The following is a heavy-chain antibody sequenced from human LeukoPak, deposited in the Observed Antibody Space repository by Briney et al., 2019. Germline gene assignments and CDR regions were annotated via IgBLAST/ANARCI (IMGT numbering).Heavy chain of an antibody. Sequence: PGGSLRLSCAASGFTFDDYAMHWVRHAPGKGLEWVSGISWNSGDIGYADSVRGRFTISRDNAKNSLYLQMNSLRAEDMALYYCAKDEGYCSSTNCYGDAFDIWGQGTVVIVSS. D-gene: IGHD2-2*01. J-gene: IGHJ3*02. CDR2: ISWNSGDI. V-gene: IGHV3-9*03. CDR3: AKDEGYCSSTNCYGDAFDI. CDR1: GFTFDDYA.